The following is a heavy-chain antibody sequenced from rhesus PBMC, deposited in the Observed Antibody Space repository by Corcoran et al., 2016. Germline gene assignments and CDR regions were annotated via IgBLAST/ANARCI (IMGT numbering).Heavy chain of an antibody. J-gene: IGHJ6*01. V-gene: IGHV3-178*01. Sequence: EVQLVESGGGLAKPGGSLRLSCAASGFSFSDYYMDWVRQAPGMGREWVSRISKGGGSTWYEDSMKGRVTIARENAKNTMYLQMNSLRDEDTAVYYCAYFYWTGSGCPSLDSWGQGVVVTVSS. D-gene: IGHD2-21*01. CDR3: AYFYWTGSGCPSLDS. CDR2: ISKGGGST. CDR1: GFSFSDYY.